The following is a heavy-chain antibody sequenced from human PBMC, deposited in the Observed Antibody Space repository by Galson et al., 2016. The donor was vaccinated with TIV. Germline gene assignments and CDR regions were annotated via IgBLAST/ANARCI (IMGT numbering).Heavy chain of an antibody. Sequence: QSGAEVTKPGESLKISCKASGSSFATFWVGWVRQMPGQGLEWMGVIYPADSETRYSPSFQGQVTISADKSISTAFLEWSSLKASDTAIYYCARRGREETNEGGLDVWGQGTTVTVSS. J-gene: IGHJ6*02. CDR2: IYPADSET. V-gene: IGHV5-51*03. CDR3: ARRGREETNEGGLDV. CDR1: GSSFATFW. D-gene: IGHD1-1*01.